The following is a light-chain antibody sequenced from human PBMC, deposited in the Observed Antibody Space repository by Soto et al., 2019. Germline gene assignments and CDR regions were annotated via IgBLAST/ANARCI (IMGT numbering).Light chain of an antibody. Sequence: QSVLTQPPSVSGAPGQRVTISCTGSSSNIGAGYDVHWYQQLPGTAPKLLIHGNSTRPSGVPDRFSGSKSGTSASLAITGLQAEDEADYYCQSYDSSLSGYVVFGGGTKLTVL. J-gene: IGLJ2*01. CDR3: QSYDSSLSGYVV. CDR2: GNS. CDR1: SSNIGAGYD. V-gene: IGLV1-40*01.